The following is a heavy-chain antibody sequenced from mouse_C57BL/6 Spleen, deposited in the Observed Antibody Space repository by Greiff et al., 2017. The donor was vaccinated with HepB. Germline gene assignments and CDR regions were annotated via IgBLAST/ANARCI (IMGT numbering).Heavy chain of an antibody. CDR2: ISSGSSTI. J-gene: IGHJ3*01. CDR1: GFTFSDYG. CDR3: ARWGYDGVAY. Sequence: EVMLVESGGGLVKPGGSLKLSCAASGFTFSDYGMHWVRQAPEKGLEWVAYISSGSSTIYYADTVKGRFTISRDNAKNTLFLQMTSLRSEDTAMYYCARWGYDGVAYWGQGTLVTVSA. D-gene: IGHD2-14*01. V-gene: IGHV5-17*01.